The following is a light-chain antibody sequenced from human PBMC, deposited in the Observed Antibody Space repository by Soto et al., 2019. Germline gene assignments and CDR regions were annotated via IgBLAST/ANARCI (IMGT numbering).Light chain of an antibody. Sequence: EIEMTQSPATLSVSPGERATLSCRASQSVSTKLAWYQQKPGQAPRLLIYGASTRATGIPARFSGSGSGTEFTLTISSLQSEDFAVYYCQQYNNWPPFTFGPGTKVDI. J-gene: IGKJ3*01. CDR1: QSVSTK. V-gene: IGKV3-15*01. CDR3: QQYNNWPPFT. CDR2: GAS.